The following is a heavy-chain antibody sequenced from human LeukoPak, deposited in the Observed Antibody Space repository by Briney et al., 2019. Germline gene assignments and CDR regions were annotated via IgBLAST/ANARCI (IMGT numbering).Heavy chain of an antibody. J-gene: IGHJ3*01. CDR2: ISGTGGST. Sequence: PGGSLRLSCAASGFTFGAYAMTWVRQAPGKGLEWVSGISGTGGSTYYADSVKGRLTISRDNSRNTLCLQMNSLRADDTAVYYCAKVRTSGYHRDARDVWGQGTLVTVSS. V-gene: IGHV3-23*01. CDR1: GFTFGAYA. D-gene: IGHD3-22*01. CDR3: AKVRTSGYHRDARDV.